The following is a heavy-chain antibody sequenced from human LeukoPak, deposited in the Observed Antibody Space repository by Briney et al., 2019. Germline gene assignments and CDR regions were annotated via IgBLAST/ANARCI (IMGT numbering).Heavy chain of an antibody. Sequence: PGRSLRLSCAASGFTFSSYGMHWARQAPGKGLEWVAVIWYDGSNKYYADSVKGRFTISRDNSKNTLYLQMNSLRAEDTAVYYCRSVVVTPEWYFDLWGRGTLVTVSS. CDR2: IWYDGSNK. J-gene: IGHJ2*01. D-gene: IGHD2-15*01. V-gene: IGHV3-33*01. CDR1: GFTFSSYG. CDR3: RSVVVTPEWYFDL.